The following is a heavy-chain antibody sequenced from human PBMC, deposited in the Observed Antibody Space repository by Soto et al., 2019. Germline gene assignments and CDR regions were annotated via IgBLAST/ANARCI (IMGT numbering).Heavy chain of an antibody. D-gene: IGHD1-26*01. CDR3: AKSKYSGTFYFDY. CDR2: ISTNGGST. CDR1: GFTFSIYA. V-gene: IGHV3-64D*06. J-gene: IGHJ4*02. Sequence: PGGSLRLSCSASGFTFSIYAMHWVRQAPGKGLEYVSSISTNGGSTDYADSVKGRFTISRDNSKNTVYLQMNSLRAEGTAVYYCAKSKYSGTFYFDYWGQGTLVTVSS.